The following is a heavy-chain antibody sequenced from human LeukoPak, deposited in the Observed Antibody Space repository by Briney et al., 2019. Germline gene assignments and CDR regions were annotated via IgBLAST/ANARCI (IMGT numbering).Heavy chain of an antibody. CDR2: IYSGGST. V-gene: IGHV3-66*01. CDR1: GGSFSDYY. J-gene: IGHJ4*02. D-gene: IGHD5-12*01. Sequence: PSETLSLTCAVYGGSFSDYYMSWIRQAPGKGLEWVSVIYSGGSTYYADSVKGRFTISRDNSKNTLYLQMNSLRAEDTGVYYCGRDRHLALYYWGQGTLVTVSS. CDR3: GRDRHLALYY.